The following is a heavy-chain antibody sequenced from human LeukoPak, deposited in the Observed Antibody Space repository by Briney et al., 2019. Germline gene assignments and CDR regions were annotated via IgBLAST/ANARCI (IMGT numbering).Heavy chain of an antibody. V-gene: IGHV1-69*06. CDR1: GGTFSSYA. D-gene: IGHD3-16*02. J-gene: IGHJ4*02. CDR3: ASRHLRLGELSLSHFDY. Sequence: ASVRVSCKASGGTFSSYAISWVRQAPGQGLEWMGGIIPIFGTANYAQKFQGRVTITADKSTSTAYMELSSLRSEDTAVYYCASRHLRLGELSLSHFDYWGQGTLVTVSS. CDR2: IIPIFGTA.